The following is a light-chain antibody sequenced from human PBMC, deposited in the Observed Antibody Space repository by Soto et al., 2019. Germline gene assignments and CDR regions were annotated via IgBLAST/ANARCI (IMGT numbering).Light chain of an antibody. CDR2: EGI. CDR1: SSTVGGFNV. V-gene: IGLV2-23*01. CDR3: CSYVGATTYV. Sequence: QSALTQPACVSGSPGQSTTISCTGTSSTVGGFNVVSWYQQHPGKAPKVIIYEGIKRPSGVSNRFSGSNSGSTASLPISGLQAEDEADYYCCSYVGATTYVFGTGTKLTVL. J-gene: IGLJ1*01.